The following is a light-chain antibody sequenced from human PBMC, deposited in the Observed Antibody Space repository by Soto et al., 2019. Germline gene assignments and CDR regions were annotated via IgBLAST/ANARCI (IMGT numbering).Light chain of an antibody. CDR2: HAS. Sequence: SAGTLSLFRGAGATHSCWASQSVNRYLVWYQQKPGQAPRLLMHHASNRATGTPLRFSGGGSGTDFPLTITSLDPEDLAVYYGHQRDIWPWTSGQGPKW. CDR1: QSVNRY. J-gene: IGKJ1*01. CDR3: HQRDIWPWT. V-gene: IGKV3-11*01.